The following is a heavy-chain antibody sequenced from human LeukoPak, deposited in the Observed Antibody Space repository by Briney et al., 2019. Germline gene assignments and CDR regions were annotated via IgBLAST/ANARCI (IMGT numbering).Heavy chain of an antibody. J-gene: IGHJ4*02. D-gene: IGHD2-8*01. Sequence: GGSLRLSCAASGFTFSSYGMHWVRQAPGKGLEWVAVISYDGSNKYYADSVKGRFTISGDNSKNTLYLQMNSLRAEDTAVYYCAKHVLFDYWGQGTLVTVSS. CDR1: GFTFSSYG. V-gene: IGHV3-30*18. CDR3: AKHVLFDY. CDR2: ISYDGSNK.